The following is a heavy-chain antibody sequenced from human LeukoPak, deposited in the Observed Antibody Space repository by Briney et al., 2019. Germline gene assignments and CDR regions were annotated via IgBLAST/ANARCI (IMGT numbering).Heavy chain of an antibody. V-gene: IGHV4-39*07. J-gene: IGHJ5*02. Sequence: PSETLSLTCTVSGGSISSSSYYWGWIRQPPGKGLEWIGSIYYSGSTYYNPSLKSRVTISVDTSKNQFSLKLSSVTAADTAVYYCARDRVTMLKRSPWFDPWGQGTLVTVSS. CDR2: IYYSGST. CDR3: ARDRVTMLKRSPWFDP. D-gene: IGHD3-10*01. CDR1: GGSISSSSYY.